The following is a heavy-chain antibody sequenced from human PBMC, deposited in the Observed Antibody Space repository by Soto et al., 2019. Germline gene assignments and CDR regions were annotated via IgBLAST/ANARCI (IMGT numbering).Heavy chain of an antibody. Sequence: PGGSLRLSCATTGFTFSSYWMSWVRQAPGKGLEWVANIKQDGSEKYYVDSVKGRFTISRDNAKNSLYLQMNSLRAEDTAVYYCARDQYGRYYDSCDYYCVRVDVYCGQGSLFTVSS. CDR1: GFTFSSYW. J-gene: IGHJ4*02. V-gene: IGHV3-7*04. CDR2: IKQDGSEK. CDR3: ARDQYGRYYDSCDYYCVRVDVY. D-gene: IGHD3-22*01.